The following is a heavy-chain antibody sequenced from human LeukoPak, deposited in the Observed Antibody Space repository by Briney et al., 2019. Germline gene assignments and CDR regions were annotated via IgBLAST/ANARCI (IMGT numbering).Heavy chain of an antibody. Sequence: SETLSLTCAVYGGSFSGYYWSWIRQPPGKGLEWIGEINHSGSTNYNPSLKSRVTISVDTSKNQFSPKLSSVTAADTAVYYCARGFGSGWYVYWGQGTLDTVSS. V-gene: IGHV4-34*01. J-gene: IGHJ4*02. CDR1: GGSFSGYY. D-gene: IGHD6-19*01. CDR2: INHSGST. CDR3: ARGFGSGWYVY.